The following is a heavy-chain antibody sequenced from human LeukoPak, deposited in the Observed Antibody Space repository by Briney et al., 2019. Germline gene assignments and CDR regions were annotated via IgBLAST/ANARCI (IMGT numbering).Heavy chain of an antibody. J-gene: IGHJ4*02. Sequence: GGSLRLSCAASGFTFDDYAMHWVRQAPGKGLEWVSLISWDGGSTYYADSVKGRFTISRDNSKNSLYLQMNSLRAEDTALYYCASGRDGYNSGPDYWGQGTLVTVSS. CDR1: GFTFDDYA. D-gene: IGHD5-24*01. V-gene: IGHV3-43D*04. CDR2: ISWDGGST. CDR3: ASGRDGYNSGPDY.